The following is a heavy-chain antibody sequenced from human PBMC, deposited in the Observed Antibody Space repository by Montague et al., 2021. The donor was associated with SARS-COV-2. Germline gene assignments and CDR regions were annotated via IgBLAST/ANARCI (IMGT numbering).Heavy chain of an antibody. CDR1: GFTFSSYT. D-gene: IGHD1-26*01. CDR3: ARVGIYYYYGMDV. J-gene: IGHJ6*02. CDR2: ISSSSSYI. V-gene: IGHV3-21*01. Sequence: SLRLSCAASGFTFSSYTMNWVRQAPGKGLEWVSSISSSSSYISYADLVKGRFTISRDNAKNSLYLQMNGLRAEDMAVYYCARVGIYYYYGMDVWGQGTTVTVSS.